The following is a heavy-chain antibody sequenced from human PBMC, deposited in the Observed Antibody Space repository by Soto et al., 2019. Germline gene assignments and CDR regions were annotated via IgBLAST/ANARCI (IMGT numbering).Heavy chain of an antibody. D-gene: IGHD3-16*01. CDR3: AKFRGPSYSYYYMDV. V-gene: IGHV3-23*01. CDR2: IGGSGRTR. J-gene: IGHJ6*03. Sequence: EVQLLESGGGLVQPGGALRLSCAASGFTFGTYAMKWLRQAPGRGLGWVSFIGGSGRTRYYADSGKGRVTVSRDNSRNTMYMQMNSLRAEDTALYYCAKFRGPSYSYYYMDVWGKGTTVTVSS. CDR1: GFTFGTYA.